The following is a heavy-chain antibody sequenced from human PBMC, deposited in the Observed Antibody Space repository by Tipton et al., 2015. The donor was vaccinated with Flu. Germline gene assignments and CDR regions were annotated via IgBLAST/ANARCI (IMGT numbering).Heavy chain of an antibody. D-gene: IGHD1-26*01. Sequence: LRLSCSVSGGSVTSGYYYWSWIRQPAGKGLEWIGRIYTSGSTKYNPSLNGRATISLDTSKNHFSLKLTSVTAADTAVYYCARSGWDVRGMNWLDPWGHGTLVTVSS. CDR1: GGSVTSGYYY. CDR2: IYTSGST. V-gene: IGHV4-61*02. CDR3: ARSGWDVRGMNWLDP. J-gene: IGHJ5*02.